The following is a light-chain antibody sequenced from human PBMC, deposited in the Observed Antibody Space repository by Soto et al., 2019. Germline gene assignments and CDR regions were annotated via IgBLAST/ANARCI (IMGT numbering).Light chain of an antibody. CDR2: DVS. CDR3: SSYTTTNTLGYV. J-gene: IGLJ1*01. CDR1: SGDVGGYNY. Sequence: QSALTQPASVSGSPGQSIAISCTGTSGDVGGYNYVSWYQQHPDKAPKLIIFDVSNRPSGISIRFSGSKSGNTASLTISGLQAEDEADYYCSSYTTTNTLGYVFGTGTKVPS. V-gene: IGLV2-14*03.